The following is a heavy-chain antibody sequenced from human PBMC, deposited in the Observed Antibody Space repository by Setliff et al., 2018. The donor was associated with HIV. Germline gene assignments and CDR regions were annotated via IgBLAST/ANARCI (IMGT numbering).Heavy chain of an antibody. CDR1: GFTFSSYS. V-gene: IGHV3-21*01. J-gene: IGHJ6*03. D-gene: IGHD3-9*01. CDR2: ISSSSSYI. Sequence: GGSLRLSCAASGFTFSSYSMSWVRQAPGKGLEWVSSISSSSSYIYYADSVKGRFTISRDNAQNSLYLQMNSLRAEDTAVYYCARPRTGYYYMDAWGKGTTVTVSS. CDR3: ARPRTGYYYMDA.